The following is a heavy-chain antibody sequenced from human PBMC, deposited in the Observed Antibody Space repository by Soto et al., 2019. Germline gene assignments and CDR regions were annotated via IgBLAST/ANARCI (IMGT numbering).Heavy chain of an antibody. V-gene: IGHV1-2*02. J-gene: IGHJ3*02. Sequence: ASVKVSCKASGFTFTGHYIHWVRQAPGQGLEWMGWINPNSGGTSYAQKFQGRVTMTRDTSITTAYMELSRLSSDDTAVYYCARVSIVVVRHHAFDIWGQGTMVTVSS. D-gene: IGHD3-22*01. CDR2: INPNSGGT. CDR3: ARVSIVVVRHHAFDI. CDR1: GFTFTGHY.